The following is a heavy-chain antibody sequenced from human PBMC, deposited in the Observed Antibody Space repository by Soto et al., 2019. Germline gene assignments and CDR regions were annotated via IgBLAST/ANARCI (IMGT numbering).Heavy chain of an antibody. CDR3: AKANLWLLGPVHPYFDY. CDR1: GFTFSSYA. V-gene: IGHV3-23*01. Sequence: GGSLRLSCAASGFTFSSYAMSWVRQAPGKGLEWVSAISGSGGSTYYADSVKGRFTISRDNSKNTLYLQMNSLRAEDTAVYYCAKANLWLLGPVHPYFDYWGQGTLVTVSS. CDR2: ISGSGGST. J-gene: IGHJ4*02. D-gene: IGHD5-18*01.